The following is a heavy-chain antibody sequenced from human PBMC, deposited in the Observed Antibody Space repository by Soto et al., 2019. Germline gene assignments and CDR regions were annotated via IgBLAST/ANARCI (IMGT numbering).Heavy chain of an antibody. CDR1: GFSFQSYN. J-gene: IGHJ4*02. D-gene: IGHD3-22*01. V-gene: IGHV3-48*01. CDR3: VKSEDDSSAYVGYFDF. CDR2: ISSSSSTI. Sequence: LLHPCSACGFSFQSYNMNGLRQAPEPGLEWVSYISSSSSTIYYADSVKGRFTISRDNFKNTLHLQINSLRGEDTAVYFFVKSEDDSSAYVGYFDFRVQRT.